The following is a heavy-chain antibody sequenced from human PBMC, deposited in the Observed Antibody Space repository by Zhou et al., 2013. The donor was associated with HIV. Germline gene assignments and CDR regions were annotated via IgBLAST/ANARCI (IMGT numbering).Heavy chain of an antibody. CDR2: IYTSGST. Sequence: QVQLQESGPGLVKPSQTLSLTCSVSGDSISGGEYYWSWVRQPAGKGLEWIGHIYTSGSTKYNPSLKSRVTISVDASKNQFSLKLSSVTAADTAVYYCARGGSFWGVIIWGYWGQGTLVTVSS. CDR3: ARGGSFWGVIIWGY. D-gene: IGHD3-10*01. V-gene: IGHV4-61*09. J-gene: IGHJ4*02. CDR1: GDSISGGEYY.